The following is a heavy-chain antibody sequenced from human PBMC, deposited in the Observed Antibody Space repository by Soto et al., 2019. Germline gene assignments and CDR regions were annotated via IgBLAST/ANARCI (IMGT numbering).Heavy chain of an antibody. Sequence: EVQLLESGGGLVQPGGSLRLSCAASGFTFSSYAMSWVRQAPGKGLEWVSAISGSGGSTYYADSVKGRFTISRDNSKNTLYLQMHSLRAEDTAVYYCAKFVDGWLVRPHDYWGQGTLVTVSS. CDR2: ISGSGGST. CDR3: AKFVDGWLVRPHDY. V-gene: IGHV3-23*01. CDR1: GFTFSSYA. J-gene: IGHJ4*02. D-gene: IGHD6-19*01.